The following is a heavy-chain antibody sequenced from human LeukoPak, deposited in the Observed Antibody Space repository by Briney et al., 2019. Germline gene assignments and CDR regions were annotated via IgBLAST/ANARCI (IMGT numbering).Heavy chain of an antibody. CDR3: AKSQSDYYGSGSYYNPFDY. CDR2: ISWNSGSI. Sequence: PGGSQRLSCAASGFTFDDYAMHWVRQAPGKGLEWVSGISWNSGSIGYADSVKGRFTISRDNAKNSLYLQVNSLRAEDTALYYCAKSQSDYYGSGSYYNPFDYWGQGTLVTVSS. J-gene: IGHJ4*02. V-gene: IGHV3-9*01. CDR1: GFTFDDYA. D-gene: IGHD3-10*01.